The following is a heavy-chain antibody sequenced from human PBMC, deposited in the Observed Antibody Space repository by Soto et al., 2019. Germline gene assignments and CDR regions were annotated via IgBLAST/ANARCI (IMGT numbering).Heavy chain of an antibody. CDR2: IYYSGNA. Sequence: SETLSLTCSVSDDSINSDKYYWGWIRQPPGKGLEWIGSIYYSGNAYYNPSLQSRVTISVDTSKNQFSLKLNSVTAADTAVYYCARDSQPGATTYYYYYGMDVWGQGTTVTVSS. CDR3: ARDSQPGATTYYYYYGMDV. V-gene: IGHV4-39*07. D-gene: IGHD1-26*01. CDR1: DDSINSDKYY. J-gene: IGHJ6*02.